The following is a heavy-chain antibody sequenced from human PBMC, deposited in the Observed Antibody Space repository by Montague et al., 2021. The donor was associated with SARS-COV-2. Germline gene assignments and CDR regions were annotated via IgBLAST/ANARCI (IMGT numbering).Heavy chain of an antibody. CDR1: GGPISRCSYY. Sequence: SETLSLTCSVSGGPISRCSYYWGWLPQPPGKGLDWVGNINHAGSTYYTPSLQSRATILVDTSNSHFSLKLTSVTAADTAVYYCARRVRYCDWRADYWGQGTLVSVSS. CDR2: INHAGST. D-gene: IGHD3-9*01. V-gene: IGHV4-39*07. CDR3: ARRVRYCDWRADY. J-gene: IGHJ4*02.